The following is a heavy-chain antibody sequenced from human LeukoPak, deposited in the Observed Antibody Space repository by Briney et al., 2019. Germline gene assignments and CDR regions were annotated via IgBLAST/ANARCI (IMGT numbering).Heavy chain of an antibody. D-gene: IGHD3-22*01. CDR3: AKGHGDSDGYYYYDH. Sequence: RGGLRVSSAASGFTFTNYTMRWVPPGLGEGLWSVSRLSGSGSRTYYADSVKGRFSISRDNSQKMVYMQMNRLRVEDTALYYCAKGHGDSDGYYYYDHWGQGTLVTVSS. CDR1: GFTFTNYT. V-gene: IGHV3-23*01. J-gene: IGHJ4*02. CDR2: LSGSGSRT.